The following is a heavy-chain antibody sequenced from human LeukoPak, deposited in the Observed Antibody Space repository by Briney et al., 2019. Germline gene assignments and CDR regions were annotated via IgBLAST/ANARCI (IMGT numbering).Heavy chain of an antibody. CDR2: ISDNGAYS. CDR1: GFTFITHA. CDR3: ARGYCDRSTCYTSESRVDY. J-gene: IGHJ4*02. V-gene: IGHV3-23*01. D-gene: IGHD2-2*02. Sequence: GGSLRLSCAASGFTFITHAMSWVRQAPGRGMEWVSSISDNGAYSYYSDSVRGRFIISRDTPRNTLYLQMNSLRAEDTAIYYCARGYCDRSTCYTSESRVDYWGQGALVTVSS.